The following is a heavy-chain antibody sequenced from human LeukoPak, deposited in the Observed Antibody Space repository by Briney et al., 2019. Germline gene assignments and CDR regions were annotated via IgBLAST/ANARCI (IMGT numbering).Heavy chain of an antibody. D-gene: IGHD5-18*01. CDR3: ASRGYNYDYVDY. CDR2: IGGSAGKT. V-gene: IGHV3-23*01. J-gene: IGHJ4*02. CDR1: GFTFSTYT. Sequence: GGSLRLSCAASGFTFSTYTMYWVRHPPGKGLEWVSAIGGSAGKTYYADSVKGRFTISRDNSKNTLYLQMNSLRTEDTAIYYCASRGYNYDYVDYWGQGTLVTVFS.